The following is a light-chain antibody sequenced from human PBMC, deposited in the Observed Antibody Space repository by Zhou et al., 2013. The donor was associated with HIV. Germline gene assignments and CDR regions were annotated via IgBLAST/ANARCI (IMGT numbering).Light chain of an antibody. CDR3: QVADAVPPFT. J-gene: IGKJ4*01. CDR1: RSISSW. V-gene: IGKV1-12*01. Sequence: DIQMTQSPSFVSASVGDRVTITCRASRSISSWLAWYQQKPGRAPKLLIYAATSLHTGVPSRFSGSGSGTDFTLTINSLQPEDFATYYCQVADAVPPFTFGGGTKVEIK. CDR2: AAT.